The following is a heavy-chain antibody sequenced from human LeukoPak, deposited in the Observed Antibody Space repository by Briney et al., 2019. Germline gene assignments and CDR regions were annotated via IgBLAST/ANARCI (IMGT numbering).Heavy chain of an antibody. J-gene: IGHJ3*02. CDR1: GFTFSDYY. CDR2: ISSSGSTI. CDR3: ARDWGYCSSTSCAWDGDAFDI. Sequence: GGSLRLSCAASGFTFSDYYMSWIRQAPGKGREWVSYISSSGSTIYYADSVKGRFTISRDNAKNSLYLQMNSLRAEDTALYYCARDWGYCSSTSCAWDGDAFDIWGQGTMVTVSS. D-gene: IGHD2-2*01. V-gene: IGHV3-11*04.